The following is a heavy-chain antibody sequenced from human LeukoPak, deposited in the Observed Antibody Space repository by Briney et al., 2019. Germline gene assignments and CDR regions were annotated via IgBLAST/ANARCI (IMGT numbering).Heavy chain of an antibody. Sequence: GGSLRLSCAASGFTFSSYAMHWVRQAPGKGLEWVAVISYDGSNKYYADSVKSRFTISRDNSKNTLYLQMNSLRAEDTAVYYCARAYRFGGDNWFDPWGQGTLVTVSS. J-gene: IGHJ5*02. V-gene: IGHV3-30-3*01. D-gene: IGHD3-10*01. CDR2: ISYDGSNK. CDR1: GFTFSSYA. CDR3: ARAYRFGGDNWFDP.